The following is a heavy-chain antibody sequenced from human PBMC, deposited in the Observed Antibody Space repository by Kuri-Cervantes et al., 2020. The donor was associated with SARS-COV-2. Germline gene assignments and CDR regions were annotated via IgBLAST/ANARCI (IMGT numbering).Heavy chain of an antibody. Sequence: LSLTCAASGFTFSSYGMHWVRQAPGKGLEWVAVISYDGSNKYYADAVKGRFTIYRDNSKTTLYLQMNSLRAEDTAVYYCAKSSGTADGGFDPWGQGTLVTVSS. V-gene: IGHV3-30*18. CDR2: ISYDGSNK. CDR1: GFTFSSYG. J-gene: IGHJ5*02. D-gene: IGHD6-19*01. CDR3: AKSSGTADGGFDP.